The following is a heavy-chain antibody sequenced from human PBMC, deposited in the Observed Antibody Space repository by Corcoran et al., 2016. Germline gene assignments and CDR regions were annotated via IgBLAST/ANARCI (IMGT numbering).Heavy chain of an antibody. J-gene: IGHJ6*02. CDR2: ISSSSSTI. CDR3: ARLGMLGYCSSTSCPYYYYSMDV. Sequence: EVQLVESGGGLVQPGGSLRLSCAASGFTFSSYSMNWVRQAPGKGLEWVSYISSSSSTIYYADSVKGRFTISRDNAKNSLYLQMNSLRAEDTAVYYCARLGMLGYCSSTSCPYYYYSMDVWGQGTTVTVSS. CDR1: GFTFSSYS. V-gene: IGHV3-48*04. D-gene: IGHD2-2*01.